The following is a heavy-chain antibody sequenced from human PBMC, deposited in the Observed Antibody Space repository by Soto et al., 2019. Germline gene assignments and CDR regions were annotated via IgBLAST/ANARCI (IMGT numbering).Heavy chain of an antibody. V-gene: IGHV3-23*01. CDR2: ISVTGSGT. D-gene: IGHD5-12*01. CDR3: ARSTTTKSRDY. Sequence: EVQLLESGGGLVQPGGSLGLSCAASGFTFSSYDMSWVRQAPGKGLEYVSSISVTGSGTYYADSVKGRFTISRDNSKNRVYLQMNSLRVEDTAVYYCARSTTTKSRDYWGQGTLVTVSS. J-gene: IGHJ4*02. CDR1: GFTFSSYD.